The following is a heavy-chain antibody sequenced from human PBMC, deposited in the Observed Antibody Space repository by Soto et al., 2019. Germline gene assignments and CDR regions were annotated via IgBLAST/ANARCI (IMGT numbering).Heavy chain of an antibody. D-gene: IGHD7-27*01. CDR1: GYTFTSYD. CDR2: MNPNSGNT. CDR3: ARGPRNWGVDY. Sequence: QVQLVQSGAEVKKPGASVKVSCKAAGYTFTSYDINWVRQATGQGFEWMGWMNPNSGNTGYAQKFQGRVTLTRDTSISTAFMELSSLRSEDTAVYYCARGPRNWGVDYWGQGTLVTVSS. J-gene: IGHJ4*02. V-gene: IGHV1-8*01.